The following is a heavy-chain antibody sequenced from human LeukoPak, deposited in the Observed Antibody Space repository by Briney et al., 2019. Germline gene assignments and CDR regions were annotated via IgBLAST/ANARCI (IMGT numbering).Heavy chain of an antibody. CDR2: ISGSGGST. CDR1: GFTFSSYA. V-gene: IGHV3-23*01. J-gene: IGHJ4*02. Sequence: GGSLRLSCAASGFTFSSYAMSWVRQAPGKGLEWVSAISGSGGSTYYADSVKGRFTISRDNSKNTLYLRMNNLRAEDTAVYYCANQQLVTFDYWGQGTLVTVSS. CDR3: ANQQLVTFDY. D-gene: IGHD6-13*01.